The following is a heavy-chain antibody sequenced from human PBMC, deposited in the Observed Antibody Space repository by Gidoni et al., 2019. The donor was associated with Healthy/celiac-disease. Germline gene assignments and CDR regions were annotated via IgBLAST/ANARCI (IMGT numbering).Heavy chain of an antibody. Sequence: QVQLQESGPGLVKPSQTLSLTCTVSGGSISSGSYYWSWIRQPAGKGLEWIGRIYTSGSTNYNPSLKSRVTISVDTSKNQFSLKLSSVTAADTAVYYCARERGRRVGSYYYYGMDVWGQGTTVTVSS. CDR2: IYTSGST. CDR3: ARERGRRVGSYYYYGMDV. CDR1: GGSISSGSYY. D-gene: IGHD1-26*01. J-gene: IGHJ6*02. V-gene: IGHV4-61*02.